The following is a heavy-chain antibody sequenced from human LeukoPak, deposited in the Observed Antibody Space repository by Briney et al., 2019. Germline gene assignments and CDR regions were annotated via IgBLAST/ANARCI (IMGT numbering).Heavy chain of an antibody. CDR2: MYTSGNT. D-gene: IGHD1-26*01. CDR1: GGSISSGDYY. V-gene: IGHV4-61*02. CDR3: ARVVGSTRFDL. J-gene: IGHJ4*02. Sequence: PSQTLSLTCTVSGGSISSGDYYWSWIRQPAGKGLEWIGRMYTSGNTNYNPSLKSRVTISVDTSKNQFSLNLSSVTAPDTAVYYCARVVGSTRFDLWGQGTLVTVSS.